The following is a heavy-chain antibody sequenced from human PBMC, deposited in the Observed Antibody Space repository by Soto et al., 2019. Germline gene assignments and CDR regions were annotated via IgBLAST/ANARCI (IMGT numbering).Heavy chain of an antibody. Sequence: GGSLRLSCAASGFTFSSYWMSWVRQAPGKGLEWVAVISYDGSNKNYADSVKGRFTISRDNSKNTLYLQMNSLRAEDTAVYYCAKSRSSGCSAYDYWGQGTLVTVSS. CDR1: GFTFSSYW. CDR3: AKSRSSGCSAYDY. CDR2: ISYDGSNK. D-gene: IGHD6-19*01. J-gene: IGHJ4*02. V-gene: IGHV3-30*18.